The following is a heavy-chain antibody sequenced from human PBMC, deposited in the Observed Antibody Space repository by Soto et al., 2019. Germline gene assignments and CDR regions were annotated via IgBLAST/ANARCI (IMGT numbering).Heavy chain of an antibody. CDR3: AKTSIAAYFYGLDV. D-gene: IGHD6-13*01. Sequence: EVQLVESAGVVVQPGGSLRLSCAASGFSFHDNTIHWVRQPPGKGLEWVSLISWEGYITYYADSVKGRFTISRDSSKNSLYLQMNNLRTEDTALYYCAKTSIAAYFYGLDVWDQGTRVTVSS. V-gene: IGHV3-43*01. J-gene: IGHJ6*02. CDR2: ISWEGYIT. CDR1: GFSFHDNT.